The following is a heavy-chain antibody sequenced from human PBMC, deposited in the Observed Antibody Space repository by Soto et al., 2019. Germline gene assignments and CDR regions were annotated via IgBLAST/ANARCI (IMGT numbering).Heavy chain of an antibody. D-gene: IGHD3-16*01. CDR1: GGTFSSYA. Sequence: QVQLVQSGAEVKKPGSSVKVSCKASGGTFSSYAISWVRQAPGQGLEWMGGIIPIFGTADYAQKFQGRVTITADKSTSTAYMELSSLRSEDTAVYYCARGWGSNYDSSGGMDVWGQGTTVTVSS. J-gene: IGHJ6*02. V-gene: IGHV1-69*06. CDR2: IIPIFGTA. CDR3: ARGWGSNYDSSGGMDV.